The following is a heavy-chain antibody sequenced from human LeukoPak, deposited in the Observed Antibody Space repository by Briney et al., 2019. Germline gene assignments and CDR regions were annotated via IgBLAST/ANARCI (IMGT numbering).Heavy chain of an antibody. Sequence: GGSLRLSCAASGFTFSSYAMTWVRQAPGKGLEWVSSIDGSGSRIYYADSVKGRFTISRDNSKNALYLQMDSLRAEDTAVYYCAKDCHGTDPDYFGSWSQGTLVTVSS. D-gene: IGHD2-8*02. V-gene: IGHV3-23*01. CDR1: GFTFSSYA. CDR2: IDGSGSRI. J-gene: IGHJ4*02. CDR3: AKDCHGTDPDYFGS.